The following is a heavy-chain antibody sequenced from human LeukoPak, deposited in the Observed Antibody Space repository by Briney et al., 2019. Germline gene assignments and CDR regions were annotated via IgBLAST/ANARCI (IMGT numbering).Heavy chain of an antibody. CDR2: INHSGST. CDR1: GGSFSGYY. J-gene: IGHJ4*02. V-gene: IGHV4-34*01. D-gene: IGHD6-19*01. Sequence: SETLSLTCAVYGGSFSGYYWSWIRQPPGKGLEWIGEINHSGSTNYNPSLKSRVTISEDTSKNQFSLKLSSVTAADTAVYYCARGYSSGWTPGGYWGQGTLVTVSS. CDR3: ARGYSSGWTPGGY.